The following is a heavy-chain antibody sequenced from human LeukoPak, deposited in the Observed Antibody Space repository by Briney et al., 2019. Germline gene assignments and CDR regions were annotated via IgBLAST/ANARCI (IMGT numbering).Heavy chain of an antibody. V-gene: IGHV3-74*03. D-gene: IGHD1-14*01. J-gene: IGHJ3*02. Sequence: GGSLRLSCAASGFTLSSFWMHWVRQAPGKGLVWVSRIYSDGTITTYADSVKGRFTISRDNAKNTLSLQMNSLRAEDTAVYYCTRDWRNMGFDTSGHGTIVTVSS. CDR1: GFTLSSFW. CDR3: TRDWRNMGFDT. CDR2: IYSDGTIT.